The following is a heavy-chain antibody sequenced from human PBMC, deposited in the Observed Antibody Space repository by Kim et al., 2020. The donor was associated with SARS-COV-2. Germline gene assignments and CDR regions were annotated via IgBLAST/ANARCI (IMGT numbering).Heavy chain of an antibody. CDR3: ARGSNWFDP. CDR2: ST. V-gene: IGHV4-59*09. J-gene: IGHJ5*02. Sequence: STTDNPSLRSRVTRSVDTSKNELALKRSSVAAADTAVYYCARGSNWFDPWGQGTLVTVSS.